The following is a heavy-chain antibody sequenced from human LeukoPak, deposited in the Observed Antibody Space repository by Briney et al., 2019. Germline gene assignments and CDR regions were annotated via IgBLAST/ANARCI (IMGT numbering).Heavy chain of an antibody. V-gene: IGHV1-46*01. CDR1: GYTFTNYY. J-gene: IGHJ4*02. D-gene: IGHD6-13*01. Sequence: ASVKVSCKASGYTFTNYYMHWVRQAPGQGLEWMGIINPSGGSANYAQNFQGRVTMTSGTSTSTVYMEQSSLRSDDTAVYYCARVTSTSWYDCFDCWGQGTLVTVSS. CDR2: INPSGGSA. CDR3: ARVTSTSWYDCFDC.